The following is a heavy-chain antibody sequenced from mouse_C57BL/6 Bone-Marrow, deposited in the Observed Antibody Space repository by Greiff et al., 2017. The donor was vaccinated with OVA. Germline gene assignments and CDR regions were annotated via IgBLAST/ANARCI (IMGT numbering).Heavy chain of an antibody. CDR3: TTVFYDGPPMDY. CDR2: IDPENGDT. J-gene: IGHJ4*01. D-gene: IGHD2-3*01. Sequence: VQLQQSGAELVRPGASVKLSCTASGFNIKDDYMHWVKQRPEQGLEWIGWIDPENGDTEYASKFQGKATITADTSSNTAYLQLSSLTSEDTAVYYGTTVFYDGPPMDYWGQGTAVTVTS. CDR1: GFNIKDDY. V-gene: IGHV14-4*01.